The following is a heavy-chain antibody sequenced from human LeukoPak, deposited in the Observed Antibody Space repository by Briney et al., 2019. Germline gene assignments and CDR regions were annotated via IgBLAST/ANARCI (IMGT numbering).Heavy chain of an antibody. CDR3: AKSGTGYCSSTSCAGFDY. D-gene: IGHD2-2*01. CDR1: GFTSSSYG. CDR2: ISYDGSNK. Sequence: PGGSLRLSCAASGFTSSSYGMHWVRQAPGKGLEWVAVISYDGSNKYYADSVKGRFTISRDNSKNTLYLQMNSLRAEDTAVYYCAKSGTGYCSSTSCAGFDYWGQGTLVTVSS. J-gene: IGHJ4*02. V-gene: IGHV3-30*18.